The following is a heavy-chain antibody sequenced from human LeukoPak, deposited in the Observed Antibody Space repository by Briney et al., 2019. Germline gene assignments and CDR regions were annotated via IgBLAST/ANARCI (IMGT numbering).Heavy chain of an antibody. Sequence: PSETLSLTCTVSGGSISSYYWSWIRHPPGKGLEWIGYIYYSGSTNYNPSLKSRVTISVDTSKNQFSLKLSSVTAADTAVYYCARQSRLTIFGWFDPWGQGTLVTVSS. J-gene: IGHJ5*02. V-gene: IGHV4-59*08. D-gene: IGHD3-3*01. CDR1: GGSISSYY. CDR2: IYYSGST. CDR3: ARQSRLTIFGWFDP.